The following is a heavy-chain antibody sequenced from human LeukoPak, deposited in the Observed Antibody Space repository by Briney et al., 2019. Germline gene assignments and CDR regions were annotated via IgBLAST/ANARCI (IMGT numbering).Heavy chain of an antibody. Sequence: GGSLRLSCEAFGFRFADYTMHWVRQPPGKGLEWVSLISWDSSSTYYGDSVEGRFTVSRDNSNNSLYLQMNSLRAEDTAVYYCARVAWDYYDSSGYRFDYWGQGTLVTVSS. CDR3: ARVAWDYYDSSGYRFDY. D-gene: IGHD3-22*01. J-gene: IGHJ4*02. CDR1: GFRFADYT. CDR2: ISWDSSST. V-gene: IGHV3-43*01.